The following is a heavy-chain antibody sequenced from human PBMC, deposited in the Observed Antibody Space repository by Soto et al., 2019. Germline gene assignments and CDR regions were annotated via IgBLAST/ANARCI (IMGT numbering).Heavy chain of an antibody. CDR1: GGSISSSSYY. CDR2: IYYSGST. Sequence: QLQLQESGPGLVKPSETLSLTCTVSGGSISSSSYYWGWIRQPPGKGLEWIGSIYYSGSTYYNPSLKSRVTISVDTSKNQFSLKLSSVTAADTAVYYCARQRTDYTDDYGDYVGGPDDYWGQGTLVTVSS. J-gene: IGHJ4*02. V-gene: IGHV4-39*01. D-gene: IGHD4-17*01. CDR3: ARQRTDYTDDYGDYVGGPDDY.